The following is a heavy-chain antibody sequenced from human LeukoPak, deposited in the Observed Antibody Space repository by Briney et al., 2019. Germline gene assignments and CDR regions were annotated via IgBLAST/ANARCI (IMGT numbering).Heavy chain of an antibody. D-gene: IGHD3-22*01. CDR2: IYYSGST. Sequence: SETLSLTCTVSGGSISSYYWSWIRQPPGKGLEWIGYIYYSGSTNYNPSLKSRVTISVDTSKNQFSLKLSSVTAADTAVYYCARHQKDSSGYYEGYFNYWGQGTLVTVSS. V-gene: IGHV4-59*08. CDR3: ARHQKDSSGYYEGYFNY. CDR1: GGSISSYY. J-gene: IGHJ4*02.